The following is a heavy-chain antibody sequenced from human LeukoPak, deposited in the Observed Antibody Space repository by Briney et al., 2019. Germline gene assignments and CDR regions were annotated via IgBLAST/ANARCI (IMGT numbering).Heavy chain of an antibody. V-gene: IGHV3-23*01. CDR3: AKDDEGSPPDAFDI. CDR2: ISYSGGST. CDR1: GFTFSSYA. D-gene: IGHD3-10*01. Sequence: QPGGSLRLFCAASGFTFSSYAMSWVRRAPGKGLEWVLTISYSGGSTYYADSVKGRFAISKDRSKNTLYLQMNRLRGEDTAVYYCAKDDEGSPPDAFDIWGQGTLVTVSS. J-gene: IGHJ3*02.